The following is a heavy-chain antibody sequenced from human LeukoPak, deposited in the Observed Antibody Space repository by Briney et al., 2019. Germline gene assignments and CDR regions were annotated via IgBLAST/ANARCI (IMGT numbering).Heavy chain of an antibody. J-gene: IGHJ4*02. V-gene: IGHV3-23*01. CDR1: GFTFINYA. CDR3: AKDRTWEPAPSHFNY. CDR2: IGGSGDST. Sequence: GGFLRLSCAASGFTFINYAMSWVRQAPGKGLEWVSGIGGSGDSTHYADSVKGRFTISRDNSKNTVYLHINSLTDEDTAVYFCAKDRTWEPAPSHFNYWGRGTLVTVSS. D-gene: IGHD1-26*01.